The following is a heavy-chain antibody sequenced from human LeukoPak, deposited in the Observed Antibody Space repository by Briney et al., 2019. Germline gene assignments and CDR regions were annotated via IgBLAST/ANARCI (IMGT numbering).Heavy chain of an antibody. D-gene: IGHD3-10*01. V-gene: IGHV3-23*01. CDR3: AKDVGGGSGSYMFDY. J-gene: IGHJ4*02. CDR2: ISGSGGST. CDR1: GFTLSSYA. Sequence: GGSLRLSCAASGFTLSSYAMSWVRQAPGKGLERVSAISGSGGSTYYADSVKGRFIISRYNSKNTLYLQMNSLRAEDTAVYYCAKDVGGGSGSYMFDYWGQGTLVTVSS.